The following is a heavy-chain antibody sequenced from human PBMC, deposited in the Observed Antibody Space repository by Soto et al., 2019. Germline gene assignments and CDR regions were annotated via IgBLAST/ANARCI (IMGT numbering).Heavy chain of an antibody. V-gene: IGHV3-23*01. CDR2: ISPSGGGT. J-gene: IGHJ5*02. D-gene: IGHD1-26*01. Sequence: GGSLRLSCTASGFTFTAYGINWVRQAPGKGLEWVSSISPSGGGTYYADSVKGRFTISRDNSKNTLYLQMNSLRADDTAVYYCAKDRSGSYYGWFDPWGQGTLVTVPQ. CDR1: GFTFTAYG. CDR3: AKDRSGSYYGWFDP.